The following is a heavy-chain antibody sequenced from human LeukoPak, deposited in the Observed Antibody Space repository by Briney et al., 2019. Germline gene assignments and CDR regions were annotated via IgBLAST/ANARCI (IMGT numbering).Heavy chain of an antibody. Sequence: ASVKVSCKPSGYAFTTYYLHWVRQAPGQGLEWMGWINPKNGGTNYAQKFQGRFTMTRDTSINTAYMELSGLTSDDTAVYYCARDPSNRYYTDVWGIGTTVTVSS. CDR3: ARDPSNRYYTDV. CDR1: GYAFTTYY. D-gene: IGHD1-14*01. CDR2: INPKNGGT. V-gene: IGHV1-2*02. J-gene: IGHJ6*03.